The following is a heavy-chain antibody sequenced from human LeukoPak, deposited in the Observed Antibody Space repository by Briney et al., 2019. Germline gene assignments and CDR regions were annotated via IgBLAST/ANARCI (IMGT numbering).Heavy chain of an antibody. D-gene: IGHD6-13*01. Sequence: PSETLSLTCTVSGGSISSYYWSWIRQPPGKGLEWIGYIYYSGGTNYNPSLKSRVTISVDTSKNQFSLKLSSVTAAGTAVYYCARGWAKDSSSWYYVDYYYGMDVWGQGTTVTVSS. CDR3: ARGWAKDSSSWYYVDYYYGMDV. J-gene: IGHJ6*02. CDR2: IYYSGGT. CDR1: GGSISSYY. V-gene: IGHV4-59*01.